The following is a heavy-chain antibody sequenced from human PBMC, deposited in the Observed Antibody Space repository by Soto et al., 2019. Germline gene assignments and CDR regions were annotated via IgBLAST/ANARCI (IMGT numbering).Heavy chain of an antibody. J-gene: IGHJ6*03. D-gene: IGHD3-3*01. CDR3: AKAHDFWSGYYCMDA. Sequence: HPGGSLRLSCAASGFTFSSYAMSWVRQAPGKGLEWVSAISGSGGSTYYADSVKGRFTISRDNSKNTLYLQMNSLRAEDTAVYYCAKAHDFWSGYYCMDAWGKGTTVTVSS. CDR1: GFTFSSYA. CDR2: ISGSGGST. V-gene: IGHV3-23*01.